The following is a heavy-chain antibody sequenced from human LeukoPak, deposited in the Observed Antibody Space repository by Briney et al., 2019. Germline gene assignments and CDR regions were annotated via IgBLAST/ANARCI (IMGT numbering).Heavy chain of an antibody. CDR1: GGSISSYY. CDR2: IYYSGST. Sequence: PSETLSLTCTVSGGSISSYYWSWIRQPPGKGLEWIGYIYYSGSTNYNPSLKSRVTISVDTSKNQFSLKLSSVTAADTAVYYCARGITIFGVANTNMDVWGKGTTVTVSS. J-gene: IGHJ6*03. V-gene: IGHV4-59*01. CDR3: ARGITIFGVANTNMDV. D-gene: IGHD3-3*01.